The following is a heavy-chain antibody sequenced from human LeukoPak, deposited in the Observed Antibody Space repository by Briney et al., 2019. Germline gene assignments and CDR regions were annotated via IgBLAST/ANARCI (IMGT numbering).Heavy chain of an antibody. CDR1: RFTFSTYA. V-gene: IGHV3-7*02. J-gene: IGHJ4*02. Sequence: GGSLRLSCAASRFTFSTYAMSWVRQAPGKGLEWVANINQDGSEKYYVASVKGRFTISRDNAKNSLYLQMNSLRSEDTAVYYCARMVRLDYWGQGTLVTVSS. CDR3: ARMVRLDY. CDR2: INQDGSEK. D-gene: IGHD3-10*01.